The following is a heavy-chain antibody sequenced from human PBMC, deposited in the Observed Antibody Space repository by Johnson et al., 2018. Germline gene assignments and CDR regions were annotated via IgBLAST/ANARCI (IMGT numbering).Heavy chain of an antibody. V-gene: IGHV3-73*01. Sequence: VQLVESGGGLVQPGGSLKLSCAASGFTFNDFALHWVRQASGKGLEWVGRINGHATAYAAAVKGRFIIFREDSSNTTYLQRNSLKTEETAVYYCTKNNPGNYYYYMDVGGKGTTVTVSS. D-gene: IGHD1-14*01. CDR3: TKNNPGNYYYYMDV. J-gene: IGHJ6*03. CDR2: INGHAT. CDR1: GFTFNDFA.